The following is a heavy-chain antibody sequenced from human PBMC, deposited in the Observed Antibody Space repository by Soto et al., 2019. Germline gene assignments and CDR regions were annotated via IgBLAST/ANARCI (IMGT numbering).Heavy chain of an antibody. CDR3: ARSDCTGAYCYSWPFNYGVDV. CDR1: GFTFNTYG. V-gene: IGHV3-33*08. Sequence: QVQLVESGGGVVQPGGSLRLSCTTSGFTFNTYGMHWVRQAPGKGLGWVAIIWYDGSNKYYADSVKGRFTISRDNSKNTLYLQMISLRAEDTALYYCARSDCTGAYCYSWPFNYGVDVWGQGTTVTVSS. D-gene: IGHD2-15*01. CDR2: IWYDGSNK. J-gene: IGHJ6*02.